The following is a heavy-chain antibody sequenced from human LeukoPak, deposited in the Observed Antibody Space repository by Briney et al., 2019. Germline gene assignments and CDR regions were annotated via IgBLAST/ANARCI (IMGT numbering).Heavy chain of an antibody. D-gene: IGHD6-13*01. J-gene: IGHJ4*02. CDR3: ARAPLPGYSSSWYGSVY. CDR2: IIPIFGTA. CDR1: GGTFSSHA. V-gene: IGHV1-69*05. Sequence: SVKVSCKASGGTFSSHAISWVRQAPGQGLEWMGRIIPIFGTANYAQKFQGRVTITTDESTSTAYMELSSLRSEDTAVYYCARAPLPGYSSSWYGSVYWGQGTLVTVSS.